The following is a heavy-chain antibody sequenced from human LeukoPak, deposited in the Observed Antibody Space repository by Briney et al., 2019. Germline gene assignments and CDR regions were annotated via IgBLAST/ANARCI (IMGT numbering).Heavy chain of an antibody. D-gene: IGHD6-19*01. J-gene: IGHJ4*02. CDR3: ARDLIAVAGNFDY. V-gene: IGHV3-11*01. CDR1: GFTFSDYY. CDR2: ISSSGSTI. Sequence: GGSLRLSCAVSGFTFSDYYMSWIRQAPGKGLEWVSYISSSGSTIYYADSVKGRFTISRDNAKNSLYLQMNSLRAEDTALYYCARDLIAVAGNFDYWGQGTLVTVSS.